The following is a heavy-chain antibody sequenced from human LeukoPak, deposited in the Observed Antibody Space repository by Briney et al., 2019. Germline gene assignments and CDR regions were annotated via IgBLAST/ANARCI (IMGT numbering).Heavy chain of an antibody. J-gene: IGHJ4*02. D-gene: IGHD3-10*01. CDR2: IYYSGST. V-gene: IGHV4-31*03. CDR3: ARDYYYGSDHYFDY. Sequence: PSETLSLTCTVSGGSISSGGYYWSWIRQHPGKGLEWIGYIYYSGSTYYNPSLKSRVTISVDTSKNQFSLKLSSVTAADTAVYYCARDYYYGSDHYFDYWGQGTLVTVSS. CDR1: GGSISSGGYY.